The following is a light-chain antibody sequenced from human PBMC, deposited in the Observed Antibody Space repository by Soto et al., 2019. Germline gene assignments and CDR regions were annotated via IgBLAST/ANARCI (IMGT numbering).Light chain of an antibody. V-gene: IGLV2-14*01. CDR3: SSYTSITTLGV. CDR1: NSDVGGYDY. CDR2: EVS. Sequence: QSALTQPASVSGSPGQSITISCTGTNSDVGGYDYVSWYQQHPGKAPKLMIYEVSHRPSGVSNRFSGSRSGNTASLTISGLQAEDEADYSCSSYTSITTLGVFGGGTKVTVL. J-gene: IGLJ3*02.